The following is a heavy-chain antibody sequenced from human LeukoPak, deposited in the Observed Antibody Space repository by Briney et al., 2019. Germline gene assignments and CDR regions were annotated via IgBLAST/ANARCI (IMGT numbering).Heavy chain of an antibody. CDR1: GFTFDDYA. CDR3: AKGHYYDSSGCFDY. J-gene: IGHJ4*02. Sequence: GRSLRLSCAASGFTFDDYAMHWVRQAPGKGLEWVSGISWNSGSIGYADSVKGRFTISRDNAKDSLYLQMNSLRAEDTALYYCAKGHYYDSSGCFDYWGQGTLVTVSS. V-gene: IGHV3-9*01. D-gene: IGHD3-22*01. CDR2: ISWNSGSI.